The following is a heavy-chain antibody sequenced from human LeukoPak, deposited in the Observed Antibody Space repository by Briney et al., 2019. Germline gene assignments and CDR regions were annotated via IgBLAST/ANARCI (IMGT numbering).Heavy chain of an antibody. CDR2: INPSGGST. CDR3: ARDLNIGSIFGEGNWFDP. V-gene: IGHV1-46*01. D-gene: IGHD3-3*01. J-gene: IGHJ5*02. CDR1: GYTFTSYY. Sequence: ASVKVSCKASGYTFTSYYMHWVRQAPGQGLEWMGIINPSGGSTSYAQKFQGRVTMTRDMSTSTVYMELSSLRSEDTAVYYCARDLNIGSIFGEGNWFDPWGQGTLVTVSS.